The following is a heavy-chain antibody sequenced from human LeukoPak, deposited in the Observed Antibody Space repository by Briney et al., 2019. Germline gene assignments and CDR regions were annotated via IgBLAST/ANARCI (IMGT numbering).Heavy chain of an antibody. Sequence: GGSLRLSCAVSGFSVSNDYINWVRQAPGKGLEWVSVINRGGTTYYADSVKGRFTFSRDNSKNTVYPQMNSLRAEDTAEYFCARCTSCLNSFYFYYMDVWGKGTTVTVSS. CDR1: GFSVSNDY. CDR2: INRGGTT. CDR3: ARCTSCLNSFYFYYMDV. J-gene: IGHJ6*03. D-gene: IGHD2-2*01. V-gene: IGHV3-53*01.